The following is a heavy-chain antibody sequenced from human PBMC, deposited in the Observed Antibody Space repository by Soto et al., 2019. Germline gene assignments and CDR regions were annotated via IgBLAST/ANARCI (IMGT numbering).Heavy chain of an antibody. CDR3: ARDHSSTWHDFDY. V-gene: IGHV1-18*01. CDR1: GYTFSSYG. CDR2: ISGYDGNT. J-gene: IGHJ4*02. Sequence: GASVKVSCKASGYTFSSYGVNWVRQAPGQGLEWMGWISGYDGNTNYAPKFQGRVTMTTDTSTRTAYMELTSLSSDDTAVYYCARDHSSTWHDFDYWGQGTLVTVSS. D-gene: IGHD6-13*01.